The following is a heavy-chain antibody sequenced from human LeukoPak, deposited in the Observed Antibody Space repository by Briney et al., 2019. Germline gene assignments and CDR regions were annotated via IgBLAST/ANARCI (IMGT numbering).Heavy chain of an antibody. D-gene: IGHD3-9*01. V-gene: IGHV3-23*01. J-gene: IGHJ4*02. CDR1: GFTFSSYA. CDR2: ISGSGGST. Sequence: PGGSLRLSCAASGFTFSSYAMSWVRQAPGKGLEWVSAISGSGGSTYYADSVKGRFTISRDNSKNTLYLQMNSLRAEDTAVYYCAKDYDILTGSYTDYFDYWGQGTLVTVSS. CDR3: AKDYDILTGSYTDYFDY.